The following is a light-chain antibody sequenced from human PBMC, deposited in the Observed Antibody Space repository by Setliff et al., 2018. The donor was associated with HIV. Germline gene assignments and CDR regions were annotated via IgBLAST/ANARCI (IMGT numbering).Light chain of an antibody. J-gene: IGLJ2*01. Sequence: VLTQPPAVSAAPGQKVTMSCSGGSSNIGNNYVSWYQQLPETAPKLLIYDNDKRPSGIPDRFSGSKSGTSATLGITGLQTGDEAEYYCGIWDSGLSIVVFGGGTKSPS. CDR1: SSNIGNNY. CDR3: GIWDSGLSIVV. CDR2: DND. V-gene: IGLV1-51*01.